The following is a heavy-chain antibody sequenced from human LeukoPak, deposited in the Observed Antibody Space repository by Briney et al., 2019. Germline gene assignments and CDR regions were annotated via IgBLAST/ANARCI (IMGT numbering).Heavy chain of an antibody. V-gene: IGHV5-51*01. CDR1: GYSFTRYW. J-gene: IGHJ5*02. Sequence: GESLKISCKGSGYSFTRYWIGWVRQMPGKGLELMGIIYPGDSDIRYSPSFQGQVTISADKSTSTAYLQRSSLKASDTAMYYCARHSSGWYFGSWGQGTLVTVSS. D-gene: IGHD6-19*01. CDR2: IYPGDSDI. CDR3: ARHSSGWYFGS.